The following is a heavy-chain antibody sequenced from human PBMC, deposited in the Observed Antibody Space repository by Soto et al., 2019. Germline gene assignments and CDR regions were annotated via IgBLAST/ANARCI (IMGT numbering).Heavy chain of an antibody. V-gene: IGHV4-59*01. CDR1: GGSISSYY. Sequence: QVQLQESGPGLVKPSETLSLTCTVSGGSISSYYWSWIRQPPGKGLEWIGYIYYSGSTNYNPSLKSRGTIAVDTSKNQFSLKLSSVTAADTAVYYCARVSVTTVTYYYYYYMDVWGKGTTVTVSS. D-gene: IGHD4-4*01. CDR2: IYYSGST. CDR3: ARVSVTTVTYYYYYYMDV. J-gene: IGHJ6*03.